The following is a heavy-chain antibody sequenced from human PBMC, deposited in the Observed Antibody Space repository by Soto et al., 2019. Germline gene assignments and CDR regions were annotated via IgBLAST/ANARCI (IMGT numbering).Heavy chain of an antibody. Sequence: QITLKESGPTLVKPTQTLTLTCTLSGFSLSTSGVGVGWIRQPPGKALEWLAHIYWDDDKRYSPSLKSRVTITKDTSKNQVALTMTNMDPVDTATYYCTLSTIVGTILRFDFWGQGTLVTVSS. J-gene: IGHJ4*02. CDR1: GFSLSTSGVG. CDR3: TLSTIVGTILRFDF. CDR2: IYWDDDK. V-gene: IGHV2-5*02. D-gene: IGHD5-12*01.